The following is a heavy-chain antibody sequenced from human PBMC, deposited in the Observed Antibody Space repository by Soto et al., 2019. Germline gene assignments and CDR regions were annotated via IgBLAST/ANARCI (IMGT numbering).Heavy chain of an antibody. Sequence: QVHLMESGGDVVQPGRSLRLSCAASGFTFSSYSMQWVRQAPDKGLEWVAVISYDGTNKYITDSVKGRFTVSRDNSKNTLYLQMNSLRTEDTAVYYCARDGGKAAPGTFVYWGQGTLVTVSS. J-gene: IGHJ4*02. D-gene: IGHD6-13*01. CDR2: ISYDGTNK. CDR1: GFTFSSYS. V-gene: IGHV3-30-3*01. CDR3: ARDGGKAAPGTFVY.